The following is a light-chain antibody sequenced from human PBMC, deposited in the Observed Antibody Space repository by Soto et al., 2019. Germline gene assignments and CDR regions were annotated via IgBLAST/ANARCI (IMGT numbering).Light chain of an antibody. CDR1: QSVNSNF. CDR3: QQYGSPST. Sequence: EIVLTQSPGTLSVSPGERATLSCRASQSVNSNFLAWYQHKPGQAPRLLISGASSRATGIPDRFSGSGSGTDFTLTISRLEPEDFAVYYCQQYGSPSTFGQGTRLEIK. V-gene: IGKV3-20*01. CDR2: GAS. J-gene: IGKJ5*01.